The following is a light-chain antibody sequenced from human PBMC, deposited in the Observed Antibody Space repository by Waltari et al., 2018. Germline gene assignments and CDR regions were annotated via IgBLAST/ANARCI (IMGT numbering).Light chain of an antibody. CDR3: QQSYRTPPYT. CDR2: GAY. CDR1: QSIRTF. J-gene: IGKJ2*01. V-gene: IGKV1-39*01. Sequence: DIQLTQAPSSLYASVADGVTITCRASQSIRTFLHWYQQKLRSAPKPLIYGAYSLQSGVPSRFRSSGSGTDFTLTISSLQPEDFATYYCQQSYRTPPYTFGQGTKVEIK.